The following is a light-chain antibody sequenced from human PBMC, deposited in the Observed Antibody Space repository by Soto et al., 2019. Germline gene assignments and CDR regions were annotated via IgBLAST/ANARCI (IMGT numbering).Light chain of an antibody. J-gene: IGKJ4*01. CDR1: QPISSF. CDR2: AAS. CDR3: QQTHSSVT. V-gene: IGKV1-39*01. Sequence: DIQITQSPSSLSASVGDRVTITCRASQPISSFLNWYQQKPGKAPKLLIYAASTLQSGVPSRFSGSGSGTDFTFTISSLQPEDFVTYYCQQTHSSVTFGGGTKV.